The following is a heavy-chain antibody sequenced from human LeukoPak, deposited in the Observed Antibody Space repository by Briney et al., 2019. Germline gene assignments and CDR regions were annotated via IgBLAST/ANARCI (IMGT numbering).Heavy chain of an antibody. D-gene: IGHD4-17*01. CDR3: ARDGTVTNGPFDY. CDR1: GGSISSSNW. Sequence: PSGTLSLTCAVSGGSISSSNWWSWVRQPPGKGLEWIGEIYHSGSTNYNPSLKSRVTISVDTSKNQFSLKLSSVTAADTAVYYCARDGTVTNGPFDYWGQGTLVTVSS. CDR2: IYHSGST. J-gene: IGHJ4*02. V-gene: IGHV4-4*02.